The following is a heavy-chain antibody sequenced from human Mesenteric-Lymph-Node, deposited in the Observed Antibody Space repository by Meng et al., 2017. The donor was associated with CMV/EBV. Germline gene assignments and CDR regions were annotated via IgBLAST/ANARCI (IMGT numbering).Heavy chain of an antibody. J-gene: IGHJ6*02. CDR3: TRVVRRADG. Sequence: ASVKVSCKASGYTFNVNYMHWVRQAPGQGLEWMGWINPNDGDTYYAQKFQGRVTMIRDKSISTAYMELSRLRSDDTAVYYCTRVVRRADGWGQGTTVTVSS. D-gene: IGHD3-10*01. V-gene: IGHV1-2*02. CDR2: INPNDGDT. CDR1: GYTFNVNY.